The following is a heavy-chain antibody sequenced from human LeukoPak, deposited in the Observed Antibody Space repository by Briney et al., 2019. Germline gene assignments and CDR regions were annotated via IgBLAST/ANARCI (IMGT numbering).Heavy chain of an antibody. D-gene: IGHD6-19*01. CDR2: INHSGST. Sequence: SETLSLTCAVSGGSFSGYYWSWVRQPPGKGLEWIGEINHSGSTNYNPSLKSRVTISVDTSKNQSSLKLSSVTAADTAVYYCARATGYSSGWYEDYWGQGTLVTVSS. V-gene: IGHV4-34*01. J-gene: IGHJ4*02. CDR3: ARATGYSSGWYEDY. CDR1: GGSFSGYY.